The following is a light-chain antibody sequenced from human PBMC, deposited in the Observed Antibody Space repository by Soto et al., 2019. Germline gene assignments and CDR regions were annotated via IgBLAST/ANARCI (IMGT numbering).Light chain of an antibody. V-gene: IGLV2-14*01. CDR1: SSDVGAYDY. J-gene: IGLJ1*01. CDR3: SSFTSSSTRV. Sequence: QSVLTQPASVSGSPGQSITISCTGTSSDVGAYDYVSWYQQHPGKAPQLVIYDVSNRPSGVSNRFSGSKSGNTASLTISGLQAEDEADYYCSSFTSSSTRVFGTGTKLTVL. CDR2: DVS.